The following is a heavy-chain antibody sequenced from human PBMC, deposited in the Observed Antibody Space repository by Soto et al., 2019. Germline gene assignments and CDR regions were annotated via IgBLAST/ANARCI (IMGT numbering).Heavy chain of an antibody. D-gene: IGHD1-26*01. V-gene: IGHV3-23*01. J-gene: IGHJ4*02. CDR3: ATEMGATQGPFDN. CDR1: VVPFGANA. CDR2: LSNTGRRT. Sequence: GGSLRLSCVVSVVPFGANAMSWVRQAPGKGLEWVSGLSNTGRRTSYADSVKGRFNISRDNSENTVYLQMNSLRVEDTAVYHCATEMGATQGPFDNWGQGTLVTVSS.